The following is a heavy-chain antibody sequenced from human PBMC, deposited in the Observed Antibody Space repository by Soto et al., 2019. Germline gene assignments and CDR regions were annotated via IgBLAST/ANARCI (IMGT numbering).Heavy chain of an antibody. CDR3: ARLLGPITIFGVVAAPNGFDP. D-gene: IGHD3-3*01. V-gene: IGHV5-51*01. CDR2: LYPDDSDT. CDR1: GYSFTSYW. J-gene: IGHJ5*02. Sequence: GESLKISCKGSGYSFTSYWIGWVRQMPGKGLEWMGILYPDDSDTRYSPTFQSQDTISADKSISTAYLQWSSLKASDTAMYYCARLLGPITIFGVVAAPNGFDPWGQGTLVTVSS.